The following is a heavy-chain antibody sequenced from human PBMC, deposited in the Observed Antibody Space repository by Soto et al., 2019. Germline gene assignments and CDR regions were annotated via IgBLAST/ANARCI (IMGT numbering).Heavy chain of an antibody. V-gene: IGHV1-8*01. CDR1: GYTFTSYD. J-gene: IGHJ6*02. CDR2: MNTNSGNT. Sequence: QVQLVQSGAEVKKPGASVKVSCKASGYTFTSYDINWVRQATGQGLEWMGWMNTNSGNTGYAQKFHGRVTMTRNTSISTDYMELSSLRSEDTAVYYCASGIQLWLPRPYYCIDVWGQGTTVTVSS. D-gene: IGHD5-18*01. CDR3: ASGIQLWLPRPYYCIDV.